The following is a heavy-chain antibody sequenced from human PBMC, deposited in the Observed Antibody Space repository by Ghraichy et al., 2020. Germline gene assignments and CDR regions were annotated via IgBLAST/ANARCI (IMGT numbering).Heavy chain of an antibody. CDR3: ARAGIFGVAPHDY. D-gene: IGHD3-3*01. V-gene: IGHV4-61*01. Sequence: ETLSLTCTVSGGSVSSGSYYWSWIRQPPGKGLEWIGYIYYSGSTNYNPSLKSRVTISVDTSKNQFSLKLSSVTAADTAVYYCARAGIFGVAPHDYWGQGTLVTVSS. CDR1: GGSVSSGSYY. CDR2: IYYSGST. J-gene: IGHJ4*02.